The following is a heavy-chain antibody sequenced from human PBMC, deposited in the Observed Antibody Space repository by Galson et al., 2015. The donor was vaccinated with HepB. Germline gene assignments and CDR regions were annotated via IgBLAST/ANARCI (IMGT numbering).Heavy chain of an antibody. J-gene: IGHJ6*02. CDR2: INPSDSYT. CDR3: VATPQGYGMDV. Sequence: QSGAEVKKPGESLRISCQGSGYTFTNYWISWVRQKPGKGLEWMLNINPSDSYTNHNPSFQGHVSISADKSINTAYLQWSSLQASDTAMYYCVATPQGYGMDVWGHGTTVTVSS. CDR1: GYTFTNYW. V-gene: IGHV5-10-1*01.